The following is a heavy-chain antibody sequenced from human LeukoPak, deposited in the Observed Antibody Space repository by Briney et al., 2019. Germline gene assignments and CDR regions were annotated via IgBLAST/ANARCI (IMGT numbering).Heavy chain of an antibody. CDR3: ARVVAARPDDDY. CDR1: AYTFTSYG. J-gene: IGHJ4*02. D-gene: IGHD6-6*01. CDR2: ISPYNSNT. V-gene: IGHV1-18*01. Sequence: ASVKVSCKGSAYTFTSYGISWVRQAPGQGLEWMGWISPYNSNTYYAQKLQGRVTMTTDTSTSTAYMELRSLRSDDTAVYYCARVVAARPDDDYWGQGTLVTVSS.